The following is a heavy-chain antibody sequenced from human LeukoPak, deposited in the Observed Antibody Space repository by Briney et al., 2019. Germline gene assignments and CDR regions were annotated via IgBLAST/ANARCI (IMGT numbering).Heavy chain of an antibody. V-gene: IGHV3-30*18. CDR2: ISYDGSNK. CDR3: AKDGFVYGDYVGIYFDY. Sequence: GRSLRLSCASSGFTFSSYGMHWVRQPRAKGLEWVAVISYDGSNKYYADSVKGRFTISRDNSKNTLYLQMNSLAAEDTAGYYCAKDGFVYGDYVGIYFDYWGQGALVTVSS. CDR1: GFTFSSYG. D-gene: IGHD4-17*01. J-gene: IGHJ4*02.